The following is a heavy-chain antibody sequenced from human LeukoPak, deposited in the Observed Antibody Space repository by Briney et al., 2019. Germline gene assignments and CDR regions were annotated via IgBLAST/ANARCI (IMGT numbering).Heavy chain of an antibody. J-gene: IGHJ1*01. D-gene: IGHD2-21*01. V-gene: IGHV3-9*01. CDR2: ISWNSGSI. CDR3: TIGPLKKIAYFQH. CDR1: GFTFDDYA. Sequence: GRSLRLSCAASGFTFDDYAMHWVRQAPGKGLEWVSGISWNSGSIGYADSVKGRFTISRDNSKNTLYLRMNSLRAEDTAVYYCTIGPLKKIAYFQHWGQGTLVTVSS.